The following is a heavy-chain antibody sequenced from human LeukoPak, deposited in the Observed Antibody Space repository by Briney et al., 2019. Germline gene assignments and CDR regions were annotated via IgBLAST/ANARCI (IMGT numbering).Heavy chain of an antibody. Sequence: GGSLRLSCAASGFTFSSYSMNWVRQAPGKGLEWVSSISSSSSYIYYADSVKGRFTISRDNAKTSLYLQMNSLRAEDTAVYYCARLPLYGDYGGSYWGQGTLVTVSS. CDR2: ISSSSSYI. CDR1: GFTFSSYS. CDR3: ARLPLYGDYGGSY. J-gene: IGHJ4*02. D-gene: IGHD4-17*01. V-gene: IGHV3-21*01.